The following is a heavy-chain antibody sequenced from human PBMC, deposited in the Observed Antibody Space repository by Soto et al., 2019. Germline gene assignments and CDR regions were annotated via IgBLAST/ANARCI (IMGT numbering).Heavy chain of an antibody. J-gene: IGHJ5*02. CDR3: ARGDIAAAGDYNWFDP. V-gene: IGHV1-69*13. D-gene: IGHD6-13*01. Sequence: ASVKVSCKASGGTFSSYAISWVRQAPGQGLEWMGGIIPIFGTANYAQKFQGRVTITADESTSTAYMELSSLRSEDTAVYYCARGDIAAAGDYNWFDPWGQGTLVTVSS. CDR2: IIPIFGTA. CDR1: GGTFSSYA.